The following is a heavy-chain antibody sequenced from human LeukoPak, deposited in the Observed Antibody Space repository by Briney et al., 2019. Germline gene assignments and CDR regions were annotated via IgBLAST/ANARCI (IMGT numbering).Heavy chain of an antibody. Sequence: GGSLRLSCAASGFTFDDYAMHWVRHAPGKGLEWVSCISWNSGSIGYADSVKGRFTISRDNDKHSLYLQMNSLRDEDTALYYCAKDLGIAFNYYYYGMDVWGQGTTVTVSS. D-gene: IGHD6-13*01. J-gene: IGHJ6*02. CDR3: AKDLGIAFNYYYYGMDV. CDR2: ISWNSGSI. CDR1: GFTFDDYA. V-gene: IGHV3-9*01.